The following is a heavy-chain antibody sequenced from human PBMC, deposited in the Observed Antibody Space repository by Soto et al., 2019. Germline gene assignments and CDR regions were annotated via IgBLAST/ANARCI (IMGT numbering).Heavy chain of an antibody. J-gene: IGHJ5*02. CDR3: ARKATSLPVWQWFDP. CDR2: ISAGGDVT. CDR1: GFTFSSYS. V-gene: IGHV3-23*01. Sequence: EVQLLESGGGLVQPGGSLRLSCEASGFTFSSYSMSWVRQAPGKGLEWVSTISAGGDVTRYADSVKDRFTISRDNSKNTLYLQMNSLGDEDTAAYYCARKATSLPVWQWFDPWGQGTLVTVSS. D-gene: IGHD2-15*01.